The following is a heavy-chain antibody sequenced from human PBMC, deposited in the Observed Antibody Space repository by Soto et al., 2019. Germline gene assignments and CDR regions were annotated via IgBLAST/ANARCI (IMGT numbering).Heavy chain of an antibody. CDR1: GYTFTTYY. V-gene: IGHV1-46*01. Sequence: QVFLVQSGAEVKKPGASVKVSCKTSGYTFTTYYMHWVRQAPGQGLEWMVVINPSDGSTYSAQKFQGRVTMTRDTSTSTGYLELSSLRAEESAMYYCVRDRFGYGYYGDWGQGTLVTVSS. CDR2: INPSDGST. D-gene: IGHD4-17*01. CDR3: VRDRFGYGYYGD. J-gene: IGHJ4*02.